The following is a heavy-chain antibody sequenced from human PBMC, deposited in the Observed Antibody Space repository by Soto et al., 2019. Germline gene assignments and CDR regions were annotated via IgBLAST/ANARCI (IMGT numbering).Heavy chain of an antibody. J-gene: IGHJ4*02. CDR2: LFYTGST. D-gene: IGHD4-17*01. CDR1: GGSINSASYH. Sequence: QVQLEESGPGLVQPSETLSLTCSVSGGSINSASYHWGWLRQHPGKGLEFIGFLFYTGSTYYNPAIMTRVTISVATSKNHVTLRLSAVTAADTAVYYCARLDYGASAFDSWGRGTQVTVSS. V-gene: IGHV4-31*03. CDR3: ARLDYGASAFDS.